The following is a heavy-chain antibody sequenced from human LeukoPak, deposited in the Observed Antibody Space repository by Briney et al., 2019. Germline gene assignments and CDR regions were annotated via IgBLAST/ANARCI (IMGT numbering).Heavy chain of an antibody. D-gene: IGHD4-17*01. CDR2: ISGDGIST. V-gene: IGHV3-43*02. J-gene: IGHJ4*02. Sequence: PGGPLRLSCGASGITFDDYAMHWVRQVPGKGLQWVSLISGDGISTYYEDSVKGRFTISRDNSKNSLYLQMNSLRIEDTALYYCAKNYGDYGFDYWGQGTLVTVSS. CDR1: GITFDDYA. CDR3: AKNYGDYGFDY.